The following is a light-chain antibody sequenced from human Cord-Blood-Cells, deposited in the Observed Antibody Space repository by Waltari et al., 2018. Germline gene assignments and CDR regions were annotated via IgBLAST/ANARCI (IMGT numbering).Light chain of an antibody. CDR2: DAS. J-gene: IGKJ1*01. CDR3: QQYNSYWT. CDR1: QSVSSY. Sequence: EIVLTQSPATLSLSPGERATLSCRASQSVSSYLAWYQQKPGQAPRLLIYDASNRATGIPARFSGSGSGTDFTLTISSLEPEDFAVYYCQQYNSYWTFGQGTKVEIK. V-gene: IGKV3-11*01.